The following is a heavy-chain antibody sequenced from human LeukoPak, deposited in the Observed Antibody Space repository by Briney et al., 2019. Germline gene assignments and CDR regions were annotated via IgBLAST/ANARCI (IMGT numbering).Heavy chain of an antibody. J-gene: IGHJ5*02. CDR3: ARVSVELSNWFDP. CDR1: GGSISSGDYY. Sequence: PSQTLSLTCTVSGGSISSGDYYWSWIRQPPGKGLEWTGYIYYSGSTYYNPSLKSRVTISVDTSKNQFSLKLSSVTAADTAVYYCARVSVELSNWFDPWGQGTLVTVSS. D-gene: IGHD4-23*01. CDR2: IYYSGST. V-gene: IGHV4-30-4*08.